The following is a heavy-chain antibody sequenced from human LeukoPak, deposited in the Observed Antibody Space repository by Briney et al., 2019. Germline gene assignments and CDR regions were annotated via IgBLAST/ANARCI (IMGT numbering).Heavy chain of an antibody. D-gene: IGHD2-15*01. V-gene: IGHV1-18*01. Sequence: ASVKVSCKASGYTFTSYGISWVRQAPGQGLEWMGWISAYNGNTNYAQKLQGRVTMTTDTSTSTAYMELRSLRSDDTAVYYCARATEKGYPYYYYYMDVWGKGTTVTVSS. CDR2: ISAYNGNT. CDR3: ARATEKGYPYYYYYMDV. J-gene: IGHJ6*03. CDR1: GYTFTSYG.